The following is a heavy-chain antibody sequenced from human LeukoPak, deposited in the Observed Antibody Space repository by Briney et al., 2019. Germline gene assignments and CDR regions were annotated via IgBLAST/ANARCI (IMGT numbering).Heavy chain of an antibody. J-gene: IGHJ5*02. D-gene: IGHD5/OR15-5a*01. CDR1: GGTFSGYA. Sequence: SVKVSCKASGGTFSGYAISWVRQAPGQGLEWMGGVIPIFGTANYAQKFQGRVTITADESTSTAYMELSSLRSEDTAVYYCARQVYDVGFDPWGQGTLVTVSS. CDR3: ARQVYDVGFDP. CDR2: VIPIFGTA. V-gene: IGHV1-69*01.